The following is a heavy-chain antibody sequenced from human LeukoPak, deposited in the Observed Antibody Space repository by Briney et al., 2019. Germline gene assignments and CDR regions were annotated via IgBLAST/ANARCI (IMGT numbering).Heavy chain of an antibody. CDR2: INPNSGGT. D-gene: IGHD2-2*01. J-gene: IGHJ4*02. V-gene: IGHV1-2*06. CDR1: GYTFTGYY. Sequence: ASVKVSCKASGYTFTGYYMHWVRQAPGQGREWMGRINPNSGGTNYAQKFQGRVTMTRDASISTAYMELSRLRSDDTAVYYCARENIVVVPAALGYWGQGTLVTVSS. CDR3: ARENIVVVPAALGY.